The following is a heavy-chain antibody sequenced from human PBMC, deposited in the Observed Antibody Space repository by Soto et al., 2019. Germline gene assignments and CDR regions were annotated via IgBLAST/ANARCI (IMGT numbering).Heavy chain of an antibody. D-gene: IGHD3-22*01. J-gene: IGHJ4*02. CDR2: INGSGDRT. CDR1: GITISNYP. CDR3: VKDDGGYPSTAPH. Sequence: EVQLLESGGGLVQPGGSLRLSCAASGITISNYPMSWVRQAPGKGLDWVSGINGSGDRTYYADSAKGRFSISKDISKNSLSLQLDSLGVEDTAVYFGVKDDGGYPSTAPHWGKGTLVTVSS. V-gene: IGHV3-23*01.